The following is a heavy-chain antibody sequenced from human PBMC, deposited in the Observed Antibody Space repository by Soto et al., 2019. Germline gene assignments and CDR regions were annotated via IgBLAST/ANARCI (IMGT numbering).Heavy chain of an antibody. CDR3: TSEFLAGYYYGMDV. J-gene: IGHJ6*02. CDR1: GFTFSGSA. D-gene: IGHD3-9*01. Sequence: GSLRLSCAASGFTFSGSAMHWVRQASGKGLEWVGRIRSKANSYATAYAASVKGRFTISRDDSKNTAYLQVNSLKTEDTAVYYCTSEFLAGYYYGMDVWGQGTTVTVSS. CDR2: IRSKANSYAT. V-gene: IGHV3-73*01.